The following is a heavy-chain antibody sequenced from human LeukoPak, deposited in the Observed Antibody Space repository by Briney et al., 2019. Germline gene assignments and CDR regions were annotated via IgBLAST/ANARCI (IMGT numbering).Heavy chain of an antibody. D-gene: IGHD2-2*01. J-gene: IGHJ5*02. V-gene: IGHV4-61*01. CDR3: ASLYCTRTSCYFLDP. CDR1: GGSVRSTSYY. Sequence: SETLSPTCSVSGGSVRSTSYYWSWIRQSPGKGLEWIGYIYNTGRTNYNASLNSRVTISLDTSKNQLSLKLSSLTAADTAMYYCASLYCTRTSCYFLDPWGQGTLVIVSS. CDR2: IYNTGRT.